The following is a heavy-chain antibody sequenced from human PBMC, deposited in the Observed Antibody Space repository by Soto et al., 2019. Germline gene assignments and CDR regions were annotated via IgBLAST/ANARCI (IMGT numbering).Heavy chain of an antibody. V-gene: IGHV3-30*18. D-gene: IGHD1-26*01. CDR1: GFTFSSYG. Sequence: QVQLVESGGGVVQPGRSLRLSCAASGFTFSSYGMHWVRQAPGKGLEWVAVISYDGSNKYYADSVKGRFTISRDNSKNTLYLQMNSLRAEDTAGYYCAKDREGWFDPWGQGTLVTVSS. CDR3: AKDREGWFDP. CDR2: ISYDGSNK. J-gene: IGHJ5*02.